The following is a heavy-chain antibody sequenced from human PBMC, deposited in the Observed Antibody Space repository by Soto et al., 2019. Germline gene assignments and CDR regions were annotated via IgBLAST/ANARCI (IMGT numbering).Heavy chain of an antibody. CDR3: ARDRPPSKTNITIKVGMDV. D-gene: IGHD3-3*01. CDR2: INPNSGGT. V-gene: IGHV1-2*04. J-gene: IGHJ6*02. CDR1: GYTFTGYY. Sequence: ASVKVSVKASGYTFTGYYMHWVRQAPGQGLGWMGWINPNSGGTNYAQKFQGWVTMTRDTSISTDYMELSRLRSDDTAVYYCARDRPPSKTNITIKVGMDVWGQGTTVTVSS.